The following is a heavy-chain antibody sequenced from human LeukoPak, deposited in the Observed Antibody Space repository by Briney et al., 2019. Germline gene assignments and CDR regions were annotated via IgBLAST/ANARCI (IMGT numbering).Heavy chain of an antibody. D-gene: IGHD2-15*01. CDR1: GFTFSSYA. Sequence: GGSLRLSRAASGFTFSSYAMSWVRQAPGKGLEWVSAISGSGGSTYYADSVKGRFTISGDNSKNTLYLQMNSLRAEDTAVYYCAKAKKYCSGGSCYYFDYWGQGTLVTVSS. J-gene: IGHJ4*02. V-gene: IGHV3-23*01. CDR2: ISGSGGST. CDR3: AKAKKYCSGGSCYYFDY.